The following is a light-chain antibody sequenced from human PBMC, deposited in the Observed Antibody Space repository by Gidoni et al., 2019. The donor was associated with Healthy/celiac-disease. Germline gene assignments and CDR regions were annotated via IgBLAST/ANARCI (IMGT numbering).Light chain of an antibody. V-gene: IGKV3-11*01. Sequence: EIVLTQSPATLSLSPGERATLSCRASQSVSSCLAWYQQNPGQAPRLLIYDASNRATGIPPRFSGSGSGTDFTLTISSLEHEDFAVYYCQQRSNWPLLTFGGGTKVEIK. J-gene: IGKJ4*01. CDR1: QSVSSC. CDR2: DAS. CDR3: QQRSNWPLLT.